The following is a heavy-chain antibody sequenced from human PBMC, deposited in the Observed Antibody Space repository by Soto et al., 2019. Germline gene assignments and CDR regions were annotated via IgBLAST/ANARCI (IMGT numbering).Heavy chain of an antibody. CDR1: GGSISSGIYY. D-gene: IGHD2-15*01. CDR2: TSYSGTT. V-gene: IGHV4-30-4*01. CDR3: ARRWGRSFDY. J-gene: IGHJ4*02. Sequence: SETLSLTCTVSGGSISSGIYYWTWIRQPPGKGLECIGFTSYSGTTYYNTSLWSRVSMSVDTSKNQFSLHVNSVTAADTAVYYCARRWGRSFDYWGQGTLVTVSS.